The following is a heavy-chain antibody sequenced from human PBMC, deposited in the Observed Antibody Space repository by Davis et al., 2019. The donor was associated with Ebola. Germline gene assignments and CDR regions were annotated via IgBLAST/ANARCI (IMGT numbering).Heavy chain of an antibody. Sequence: GGSLRLSCAASGFTFSSYAMSWVRQAPGKGLEWVSAISGSGGSTYYAGSVKGRFTISRESAKNSLYLQMNSLRVGDTAIYYCARNHGDGYNSGYDYWGLGTLVTVSP. CDR3: ARNHGDGYNSGYDY. V-gene: IGHV3-23*01. CDR1: GFTFSSYA. J-gene: IGHJ4*02. D-gene: IGHD5-24*01. CDR2: ISGSGGST.